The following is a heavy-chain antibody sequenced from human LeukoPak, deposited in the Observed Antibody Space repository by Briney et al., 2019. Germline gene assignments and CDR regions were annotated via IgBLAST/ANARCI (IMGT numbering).Heavy chain of an antibody. CDR1: GFTFDDYA. D-gene: IGHD1-26*01. CDR3: AKGIVGTTGMGPLDI. Sequence: GRSLRLSCAASGFTFDDYAMQWVRQAPGKGLEWVSGINWNSGIIGYADSVKGRFTISRDNAKNSLYLQMSSLRVEDTALYYCAKGIVGTTGMGPLDIWGQGTMVTVSS. J-gene: IGHJ3*02. V-gene: IGHV3-9*01. CDR2: INWNSGII.